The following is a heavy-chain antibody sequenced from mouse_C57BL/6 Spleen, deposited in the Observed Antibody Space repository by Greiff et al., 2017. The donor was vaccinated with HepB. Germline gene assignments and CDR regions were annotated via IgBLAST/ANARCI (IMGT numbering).Heavy chain of an antibody. D-gene: IGHD1-1*01. CDR3: ARDPITTVVEGAMDY. V-gene: IGHV1-42*01. J-gene: IGHJ4*01. Sequence: VQLQQSGPELVKPGASVKISCKASGYSFTGYYMNWVKQSPEKSLEWIGEINPSTGGTTYNQKFKAKATLTVDKSSSTAYMQLKSLTSEDSAVYYCARDPITTVVEGAMDYWGQGTSGTVSS. CDR2: INPSTGGT. CDR1: GYSFTGYY.